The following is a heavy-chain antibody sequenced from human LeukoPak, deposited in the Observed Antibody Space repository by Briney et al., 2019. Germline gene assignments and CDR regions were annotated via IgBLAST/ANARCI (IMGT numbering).Heavy chain of an antibody. D-gene: IGHD3-22*01. CDR1: GYTFTNYG. J-gene: IGHJ3*02. Sequence: GASVKVSCKASGYTFTNYGVTWVRQAPGQGLEWMGWISTYNGNTNYAQKLQGRVTMTTDTPTSTAYMELRSLRSDDTAVYYCARMKSKSSKIVVVTNDAFDIWGQGTMVTVSS. CDR2: ISTYNGNT. V-gene: IGHV1-18*01. CDR3: ARMKSKSSKIVVVTNDAFDI.